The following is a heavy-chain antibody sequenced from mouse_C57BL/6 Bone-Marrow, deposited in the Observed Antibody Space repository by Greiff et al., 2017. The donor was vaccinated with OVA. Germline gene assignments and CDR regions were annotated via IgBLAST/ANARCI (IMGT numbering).Heavy chain of an antibody. CDR1: GYAFSSSW. CDR3: ERNPLGYDVGAWFAY. Sequence: QVQLKQSGPELVKPGASVKISCKASGYAFSSSWMNWVKQRPGKGLEWIGRIHPGDGDTNYNGKFKGKATLTADKSSSTAYMQLSSLTSEDSAVYVCERNPLGYDVGAWFAYWGQGTLVTVSA. V-gene: IGHV1-82*01. CDR2: IHPGDGDT. D-gene: IGHD2-2*01. J-gene: IGHJ3*01.